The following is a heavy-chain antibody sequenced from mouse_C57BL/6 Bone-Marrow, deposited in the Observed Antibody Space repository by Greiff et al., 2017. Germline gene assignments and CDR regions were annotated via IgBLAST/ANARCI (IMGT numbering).Heavy chain of an antibody. CDR2: IYWDDDK. Sequence: QVTLKECGPGILQSSQTLSLTCSFSGFSLSTSGMGVSWIRQPSGKGLEWLAHIYWDDDKRYNPSLKSRLTISKDTSRNQVFLKITSVDTADTATYYCARVYYGSSPWFAYWGQGTLVTVSA. CDR3: ARVYYGSSPWFAY. D-gene: IGHD1-1*01. J-gene: IGHJ3*01. CDR1: GFSLSTSGMG. V-gene: IGHV8-12*01.